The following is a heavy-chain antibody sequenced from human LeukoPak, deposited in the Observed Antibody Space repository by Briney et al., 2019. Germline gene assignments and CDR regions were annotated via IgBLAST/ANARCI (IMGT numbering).Heavy chain of an antibody. Sequence: SETLSLTCTVPGASISGYYWSWIRQPPGKGLEWIGYIYYSGSTDYNPSLKSRVTMSVDTSKNQFSLKLSFMTAADTAVYHCARYLRSSSTYYMDVWGKGTTVTVSS. CDR3: ARYLRSSSTYYMDV. CDR1: GASISGYY. D-gene: IGHD6-6*01. J-gene: IGHJ6*03. CDR2: IYYSGST. V-gene: IGHV4-59*01.